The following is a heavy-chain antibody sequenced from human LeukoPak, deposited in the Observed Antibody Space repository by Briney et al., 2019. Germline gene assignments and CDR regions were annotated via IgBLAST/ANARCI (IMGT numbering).Heavy chain of an antibody. J-gene: IGHJ4*02. CDR2: IYYSGST. CDR1: GGSISSYY. Sequence: SETLSPTCTVSGGSISSYYWSWIRQPPGKGLEWIGYIYYSGSTNYNPSLKSRVTISVDTSKNQFSLKLSSVTAADTAVYYCARGIGDYWGQGTLVTVSS. CDR3: ARGIGDY. V-gene: IGHV4-59*12.